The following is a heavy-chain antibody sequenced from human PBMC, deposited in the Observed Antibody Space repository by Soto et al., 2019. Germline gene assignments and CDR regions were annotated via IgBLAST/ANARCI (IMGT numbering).Heavy chain of an antibody. D-gene: IGHD6-13*01. CDR1: GYTFTSYD. J-gene: IGHJ2*01. CDR3: ARFPSAAGTGYWYFDL. Sequence: QVQVVQSGAEVKEPWASVKVSCKASGYTFTSYDMHWVRQAPGQRLEWMGGINAGNGNTKYSQKFQGRVNITRDTSASTAYMELSSLRSEDTAVYYCARFPSAAGTGYWYFDLWGRGTLVTVSS. V-gene: IGHV1-3*01. CDR2: INAGNGNT.